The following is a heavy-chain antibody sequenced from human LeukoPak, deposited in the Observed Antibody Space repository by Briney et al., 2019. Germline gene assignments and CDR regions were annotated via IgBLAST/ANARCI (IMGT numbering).Heavy chain of an antibody. CDR3: ARVGIAAPGYYFDY. V-gene: IGHV1-69*05. CDR2: IIPMSGTA. D-gene: IGHD6-13*01. Sequence: SVKVSCKASGYTFTSYAMNWVRQAPGQGLEWMGGIIPMSGTANYAQKFQGRVTMTTDESTSTAYMELRSLRSEDTAVYYCARVGIAAPGYYFDYWGQGTLVTVSS. CDR1: GYTFTSYA. J-gene: IGHJ4*02.